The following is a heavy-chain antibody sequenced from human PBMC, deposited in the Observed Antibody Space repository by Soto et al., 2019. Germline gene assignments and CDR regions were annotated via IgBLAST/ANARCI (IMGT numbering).Heavy chain of an antibody. Sequence: SETLSLTCTVSGGSISSSSYYWGWIRQPPGKGLEWIGSIYYSGSTYYNPSLKSRVTISVDTSKNQFSLKLSSVTAADTAVYYCARLHGYYFDYWGQGTLVTVSS. V-gene: IGHV4-39*01. J-gene: IGHJ4*02. CDR1: GGSISSSSYY. CDR3: ARLHGYYFDY. CDR2: IYYSGST.